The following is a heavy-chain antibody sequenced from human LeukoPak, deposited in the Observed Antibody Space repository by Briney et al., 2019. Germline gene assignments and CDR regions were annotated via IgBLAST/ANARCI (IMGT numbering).Heavy chain of an antibody. Sequence: GGSLRLSCAASGFTFSSYGMHWVRQAPGKGLEWVAVISYDGSNKYYADSVKGRFTISRDNSKNTLYLQMNSLRAEDTAVYYCASRGVTSWGQGTLVTVSS. CDR2: ISYDGSNK. CDR3: ASRGVTS. J-gene: IGHJ5*02. CDR1: GFTFSSYG. V-gene: IGHV3-30*03. D-gene: IGHD3-10*01.